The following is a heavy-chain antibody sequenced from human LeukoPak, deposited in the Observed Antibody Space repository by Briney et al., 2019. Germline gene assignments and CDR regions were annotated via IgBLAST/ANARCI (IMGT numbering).Heavy chain of an antibody. V-gene: IGHV3-30*02. Sequence: PGGSLRLSCAASRFSFSTFGMHWVRQAPGKGLEWVAFIGHDGSKIYYADSVQGRFTISRDNSKNTLYLEMNSLSGEDTALYYCAKDHVTWGNRYFDHWGQGTLGTVSS. D-gene: IGHD3-16*01. CDR1: RFSFSTFG. CDR3: AKDHVTWGNRYFDH. CDR2: IGHDGSKI. J-gene: IGHJ4*02.